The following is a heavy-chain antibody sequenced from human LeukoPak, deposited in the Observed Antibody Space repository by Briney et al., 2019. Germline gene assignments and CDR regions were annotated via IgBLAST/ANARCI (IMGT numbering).Heavy chain of an antibody. CDR1: GFTFSIYA. CDR3: ARNWGLDY. CDR2: ISTDSGST. V-gene: IGHV3-23*01. J-gene: IGHJ4*02. D-gene: IGHD7-27*01. Sequence: PGGSLRLSRAASGFTFSIYAMTWARQAPGRGLEWVSVISTDSGSTHYADSLKGRFTISRDNSKNTLSLQMDSLGAEDTAVYYCARNWGLDYWGQGTLVTVSS.